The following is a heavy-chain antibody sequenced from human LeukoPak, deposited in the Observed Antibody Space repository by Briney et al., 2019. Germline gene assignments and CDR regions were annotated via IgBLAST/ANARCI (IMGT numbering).Heavy chain of an antibody. D-gene: IGHD3-10*01. CDR3: AKGTMVRGVISGFDY. CDR1: GFTFDDYA. V-gene: IGHV3-9*03. CDR2: ISWNSGSI. Sequence: GGSLRLSCAASGFTFDDYAMHWVRQAPGKGVEWVSGISWNSGSIGYADSVKGRFTISRDNAKNSLYLQMNSLRAEDMALYYCAKGTMVRGVISGFDYWGQGTLVTVSS. J-gene: IGHJ4*02.